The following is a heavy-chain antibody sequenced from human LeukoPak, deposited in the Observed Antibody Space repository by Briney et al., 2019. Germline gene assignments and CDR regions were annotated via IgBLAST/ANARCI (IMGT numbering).Heavy chain of an antibody. D-gene: IGHD3-16*01. Sequence: SETLSLTCTVSGGSITTYYWNWIRQPPGKGLEWIGHISYSGSTSYNPSLKSRVTISVDTSKNQFSLKLSSATAADTAVYCCAWGPNRDYFDYWGQGTLVTVSS. J-gene: IGHJ4*02. CDR1: GGSITTYY. CDR2: ISYSGST. V-gene: IGHV4-59*03. CDR3: AWGPNRDYFDY.